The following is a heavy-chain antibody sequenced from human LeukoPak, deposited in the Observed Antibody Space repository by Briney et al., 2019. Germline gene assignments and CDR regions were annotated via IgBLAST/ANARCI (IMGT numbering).Heavy chain of an antibody. CDR3: ARGSSAAYYYMDV. D-gene: IGHD2-2*01. J-gene: IGHJ6*03. CDR1: GGSISSGGYY. Sequence: EPSETLSLTCTVSGGSISSGGYYWSWIRQPPGKGLEWIGYIYHSGSTYYNPSLKSRVTISVDRSKNQFSLKLSSVTAADTAVYYCARGSSAAYYYMDVWGKGTTVTVSS. V-gene: IGHV4-30-2*01. CDR2: IYHSGST.